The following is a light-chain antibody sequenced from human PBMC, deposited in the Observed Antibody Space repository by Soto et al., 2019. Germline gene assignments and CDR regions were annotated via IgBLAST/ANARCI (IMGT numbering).Light chain of an antibody. V-gene: IGKV3-20*01. J-gene: IGKJ4*01. CDR3: QQYGSSLLT. Sequence: EIVLTQSPDTLSLSPGERATLSCRASQSVSSGSLAWYQQKPGQAPRLLIYGASSRATGIPDRFSGSGSGTDFTLTISRLEPEDFAVYYCQQYGSSLLTFGGGTKVDI. CDR1: QSVSSGS. CDR2: GAS.